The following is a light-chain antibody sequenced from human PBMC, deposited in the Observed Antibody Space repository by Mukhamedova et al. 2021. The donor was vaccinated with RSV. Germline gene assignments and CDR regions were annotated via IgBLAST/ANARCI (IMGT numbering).Light chain of an antibody. CDR3: QQRSNWIT. Sequence: GERATLSCRASQSVSSSYLAWYQQKPGQAPRLLIYGASSRATGIPARFSGSGSGTDFTLTISSLEPEDFAVYYCQQRSNWITFGQ. V-gene: IGKV3D-20*02. CDR1: QSVSSSY. CDR2: GAS. J-gene: IGKJ5*01.